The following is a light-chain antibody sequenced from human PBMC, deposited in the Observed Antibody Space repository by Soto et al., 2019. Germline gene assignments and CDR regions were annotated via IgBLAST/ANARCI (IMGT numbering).Light chain of an antibody. CDR1: SSDVVNDLL. V-gene: IGLV2-14*02. Sequence: QSALTQPASVSGSPGQSITISCTGTSSDVVNDLLVSWYQQQPGKAPKLMIYEGTKRPAGVSDRFSGSKSGNTASLTISGLQAEDEADYYCSSHAGINNVVFGGGTKLTVL. CDR3: SSHAGINNVV. J-gene: IGLJ3*02. CDR2: EGT.